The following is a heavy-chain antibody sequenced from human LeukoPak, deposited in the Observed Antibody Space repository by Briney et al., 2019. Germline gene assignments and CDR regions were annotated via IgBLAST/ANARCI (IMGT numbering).Heavy chain of an antibody. V-gene: IGHV3-15*01. D-gene: IGHD5-24*01. Sequence: PGGSLRLSCAASEFTFSNAWMSWVRQAPGKGLEWVGRIKSKTDGGTTDYAAPVKGRFTISRDDSKNTLYLQMNSLKTEDTAVYYCTTLERDGYNFGAYYYYYYMDVWGKGTTVTVSS. CDR2: IKSKTDGGTT. CDR3: TTLERDGYNFGAYYYYYYMDV. J-gene: IGHJ6*03. CDR1: EFTFSNAW.